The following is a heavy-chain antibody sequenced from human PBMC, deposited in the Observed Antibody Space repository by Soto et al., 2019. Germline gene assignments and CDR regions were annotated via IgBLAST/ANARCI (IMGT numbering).Heavy chain of an antibody. D-gene: IGHD6-25*01. CDR1: GYIFTLDW. CDR2: TYPGESAT. J-gene: IGHJ6*02. CDR3: ATKSHTPGYYYFSYGRDV. Sequence: PGESLKISCKASGYIFTLDWIGWVRRMHGKGRQWLGLTYPGESATRYSSHFPGKLTSSAAKSISTAYLKWSSLTAPDPAVYSCATKSHTPGYYYFSYGRDVWGQGTTATV. V-gene: IGHV5-51*01.